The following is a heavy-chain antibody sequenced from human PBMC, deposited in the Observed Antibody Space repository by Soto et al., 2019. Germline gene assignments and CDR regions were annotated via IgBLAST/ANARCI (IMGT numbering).Heavy chain of an antibody. CDR2: INAGNGNT. CDR1: GYTFTGYA. V-gene: IGHV1-3*01. J-gene: IGHJ4*02. CDR3: ARAVAVAADFDY. Sequence: GASVKVSCKASGYTFTGYARHWVRQAPGQRLEWMGWINAGNGNTKYSQKFQGRVTITRDTSASAAYMELSSLSSEDTAVYYCARAVAVAADFDYWGQGTLVTVSS. D-gene: IGHD6-19*01.